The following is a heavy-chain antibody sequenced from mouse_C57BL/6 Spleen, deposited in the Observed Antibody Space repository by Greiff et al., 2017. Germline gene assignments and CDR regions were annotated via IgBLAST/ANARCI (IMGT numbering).Heavy chain of an antibody. CDR1: GFTFSDYG. V-gene: IGHV5-17*01. CDR3: ARDSFDY. Sequence: DVKSVESGGGLVKPGGSLKLSCAASGFTFSDYGMHWVRQAPEKGLEWVAYISSGSSTIYYADTVKCRFTISRDNAKNTLFLQMTSLRSEDTAMYYCARDSFDYWGQGTTLTVSS. J-gene: IGHJ2*01. CDR2: ISSGSSTI.